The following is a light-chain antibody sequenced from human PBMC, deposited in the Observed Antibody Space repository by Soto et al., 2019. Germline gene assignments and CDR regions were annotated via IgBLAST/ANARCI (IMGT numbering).Light chain of an antibody. V-gene: IGKV3-15*01. CDR1: QSVSSN. J-gene: IGKJ5*01. CDR3: QQYNNWPPIT. Sequence: EIVMTQSPATLSVSPGERATLSCRASQSVSSNLAWYQQKPGQAPRLLIYGASTRATGIPARFSGSGSGTEVSLTISSLQAEECAVYYCQQYNNWPPITFGQGTRLEIK. CDR2: GAS.